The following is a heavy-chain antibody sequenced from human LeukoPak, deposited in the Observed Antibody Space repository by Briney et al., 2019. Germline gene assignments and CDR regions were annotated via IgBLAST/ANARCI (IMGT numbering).Heavy chain of an antibody. CDR1: GGSISSGGYY. CDR3: ARASGIAAAGTGGYFDY. Sequence: SQTLSLTCTVSGGSISSGGYYWSWIRQPPGKGLEWIGYIYHSGSTYYNPSLKSRVTISVDRSKNQFSLKLSSVTAADTAVYYCARASGIAAAGTGGYFDYWGQGTLVTVSS. D-gene: IGHD6-13*01. J-gene: IGHJ4*02. V-gene: IGHV4-30-2*01. CDR2: IYHSGST.